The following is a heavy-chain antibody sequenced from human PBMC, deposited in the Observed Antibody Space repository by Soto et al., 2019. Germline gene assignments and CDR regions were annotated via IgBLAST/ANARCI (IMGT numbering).Heavy chain of an antibody. CDR2: INTDGSST. CDR1: GFTFSSYW. D-gene: IGHD5-12*01. V-gene: IGHV3-74*01. J-gene: IGHJ4*02. CDR3: VRRNGYSGYDHIYYFDY. Sequence: PGGSLRLSCAASGFTFSSYWMHWVRQVPGKGLVWVSFINTDGSSTSYADSVKGRFTISRDNGKNTLYLQMNSLRAEDTAMYYCVRRNGYSGYDHIYYFDYWGQGTLVTVSS.